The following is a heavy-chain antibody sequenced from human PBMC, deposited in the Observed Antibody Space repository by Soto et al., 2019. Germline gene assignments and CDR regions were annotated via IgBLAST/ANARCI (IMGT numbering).Heavy chain of an antibody. J-gene: IGHJ4*02. V-gene: IGHV4-39*01. CDR1: GDSITSGSYY. D-gene: IGHD6-19*01. CDR3: ARRHSVAAFYFDY. CDR2: IYYTGYT. Sequence: QLQLQESGPGLVKPSETLSLTSTVSGDSITSGSYYWAWIHQPPGKGLEWIGNIYYTGYTYYNPSLKSRVTISVDASKNQFSLKLNSVTAADTAVFYCARRHSVAAFYFDYWGQGALVTVSS.